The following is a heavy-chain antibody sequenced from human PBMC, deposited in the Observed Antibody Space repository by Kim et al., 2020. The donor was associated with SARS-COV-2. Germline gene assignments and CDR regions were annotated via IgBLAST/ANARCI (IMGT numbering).Heavy chain of an antibody. CDR3: AKDRNYDILTGYHDY. D-gene: IGHD3-9*01. CDR1: GFTFSSYG. V-gene: IGHV3-30*18. CDR2: ISYDGSNK. J-gene: IGHJ4*02. Sequence: GGSLRLSCAASGFTFSSYGMHWVRQAPGKGLEWVAVISYDGSNKYYADSVKGRFTISRDNSKNTLYLQMNSLRAEDTAVYYCAKDRNYDILTGYHDYWGQGTLVTVSS.